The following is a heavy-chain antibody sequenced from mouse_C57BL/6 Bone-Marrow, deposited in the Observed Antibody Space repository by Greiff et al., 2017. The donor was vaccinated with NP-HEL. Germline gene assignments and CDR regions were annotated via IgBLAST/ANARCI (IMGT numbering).Heavy chain of an antibody. CDR1: GYTFTSYW. V-gene: IGHV1-64*01. J-gene: IGHJ3*01. CDR2: IHPNSGST. CDR3: ARSERFAY. Sequence: QVQLKESGAELVKPGASVKLSCKASGYTFTSYWMHWVKQRPGQGLEWIGMIHPNSGSTNYNEKFKSKATLTVDKSSSTAYMQLSSLTSEDSAVYYGARSERFAYWGQGTLVTVSA.